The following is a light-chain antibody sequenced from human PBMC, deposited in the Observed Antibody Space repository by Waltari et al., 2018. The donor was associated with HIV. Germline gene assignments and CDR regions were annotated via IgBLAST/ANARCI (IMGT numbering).Light chain of an antibody. CDR2: EVL. Sequence: QSALTQPRPVSGSPGQSVTISCTGTASDIGYFDYVSWYQQYPCKAPKVRIYEVLQRPSAGPDLFTASKSGITASLTLSGLQDEDDADYYCCSYAGTYTYVFGSGTTVTVL. V-gene: IGLV2-11*01. J-gene: IGLJ1*01. CDR1: ASDIGYFDY. CDR3: CSYAGTYTYV.